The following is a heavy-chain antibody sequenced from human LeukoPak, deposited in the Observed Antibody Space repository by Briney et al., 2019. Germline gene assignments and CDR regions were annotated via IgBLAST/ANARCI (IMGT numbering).Heavy chain of an antibody. CDR2: INHSGST. CDR1: GGSFSGYY. J-gene: IGHJ4*02. CDR3: ARGRTVTTLDGYYFDY. D-gene: IGHD4-17*01. Sequence: SETLSLTCAVYGGSFSGYYWSWIRQPPGKGLGWIGEINHSGSTNYNPSLKSRVTISVDTSKNQFSLKLSSVTAADTAVYYCARGRTVTTLDGYYFDYWGQGTLVTVSS. V-gene: IGHV4-34*01.